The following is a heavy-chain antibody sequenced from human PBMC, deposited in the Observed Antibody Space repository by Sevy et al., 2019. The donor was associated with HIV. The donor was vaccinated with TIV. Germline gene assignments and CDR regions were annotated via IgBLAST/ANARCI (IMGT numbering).Heavy chain of an antibody. V-gene: IGHV3-48*02. CDR3: ARVDFWSGYYTGDYYYMDV. Sequence: GGSLRLSCAASGFTFSSYSMNWVRQAPGKGLEWVSYISSSSSTIYYADSVKGRLTISRDNAKNSLYLQMNSLRDEDTAVYYCARVDFWSGYYTGDYYYMDVWGKGTTVTVSS. J-gene: IGHJ6*03. CDR1: GFTFSSYS. D-gene: IGHD3-3*01. CDR2: ISSSSSTI.